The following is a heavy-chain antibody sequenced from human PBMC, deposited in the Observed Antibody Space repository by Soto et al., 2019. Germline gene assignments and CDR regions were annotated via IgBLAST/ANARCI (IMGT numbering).Heavy chain of an antibody. V-gene: IGHV3-49*04. CDR3: TTDRVLYYYYYGMDV. J-gene: IGHJ6*02. Sequence: GVPLRLSCTASGFTFGDYAMSWVRQAPGKGLEWVGFIRSKAYGGTTEYDASVKGRFTISRDDSKSIAYLQMNSLKTEDTAVYYCTTDRVLYYYYYGMDVWGQGTTVTVSS. CDR2: IRSKAYGGTT. CDR1: GFTFGDYA.